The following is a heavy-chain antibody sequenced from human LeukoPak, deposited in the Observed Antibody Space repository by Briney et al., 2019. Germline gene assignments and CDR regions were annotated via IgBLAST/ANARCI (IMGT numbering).Heavy chain of an antibody. CDR3: ATYSGYALHDAFDT. D-gene: IGHD5-12*01. V-gene: IGHV1-24*01. CDR2: FDPEDGEA. J-gene: IGHJ3*02. Sequence: GASVKVSYKVSRYTLTELSMHWVRQAPGKGLEWMGGFDPEDGEAIYAQKFQGRVTMTEDTSTDTAYMELSSLRSEDTAVYYCATYSGYALHDAFDTWGQGTMVTVSS. CDR1: RYTLTELS.